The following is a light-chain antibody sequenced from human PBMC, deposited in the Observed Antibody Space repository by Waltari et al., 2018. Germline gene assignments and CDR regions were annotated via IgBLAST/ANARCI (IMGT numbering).Light chain of an antibody. CDR1: NIGSYS. CDR2: YNS. J-gene: IGLJ1*01. Sequence: SHVLTQPPSVSVAPGETARITCGGDNIGSYSVHWYQQKPGKAPVLVIFYNSDRPSGFPERFSGSNSGNTATLTITRVEAGDEANYYCQVWHAAIDPGVFGTGTEVSVL. V-gene: IGLV3-21*04. CDR3: QVWHAAIDPGV.